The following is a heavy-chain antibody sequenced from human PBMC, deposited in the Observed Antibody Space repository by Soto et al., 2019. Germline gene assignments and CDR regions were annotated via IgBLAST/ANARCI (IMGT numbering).Heavy chain of an antibody. J-gene: IGHJ3*02. CDR2: MNPNSGNT. Sequence: QVQLVQSGAEVKKPGASVKVSCKASGYTFTNYDINWVRQATGQGLECMGWMNPNSGNTGYAQKFQGRVTMTRNTSISTAYMELGSLRSEDTAVYYCARERSHSSSWSAGLDIWGQGTMVTVSS. CDR3: ARERSHSSSWSAGLDI. V-gene: IGHV1-8*01. D-gene: IGHD6-13*01. CDR1: GYTFTNYD.